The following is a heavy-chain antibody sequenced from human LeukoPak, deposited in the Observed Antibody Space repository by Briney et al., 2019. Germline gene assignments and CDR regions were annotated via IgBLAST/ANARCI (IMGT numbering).Heavy chain of an antibody. CDR2: INHSGST. CDR3: ARVYVWGSYRPYFDY. V-gene: IGHV4-39*07. Sequence: SETLSLTCTVSGGSISSSSYYWGWTRQPPGKGLEWIGEINHSGSTNYNPSLKSRVTISVDTSKNQFSLKLSSVTAADTAVYYCARVYVWGSYRPYFDYWGQGTLVTVSS. J-gene: IGHJ4*02. D-gene: IGHD3-16*02. CDR1: GGSISSSSYY.